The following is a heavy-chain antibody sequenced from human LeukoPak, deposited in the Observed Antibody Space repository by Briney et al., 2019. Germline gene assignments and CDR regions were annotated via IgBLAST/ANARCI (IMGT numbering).Heavy chain of an antibody. J-gene: IGHJ4*02. CDR2: INSDGRST. D-gene: IGHD1-26*01. CDR1: GFTFNTYW. CDR3: ARDQGGATRIDY. Sequence: GGSLRLSCAASGFTFNTYWMHWVRQAPGKGLGWVARINSDGRSTSYADSVKGRFTISRDNAKKTLYLQMNSVRAEETAVYFCARDQGGATRIDYWGQGTPVTVSS. V-gene: IGHV3-74*01.